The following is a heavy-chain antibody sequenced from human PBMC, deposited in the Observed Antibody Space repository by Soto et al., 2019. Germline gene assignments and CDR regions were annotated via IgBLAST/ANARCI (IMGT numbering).Heavy chain of an antibody. J-gene: IGHJ4*02. D-gene: IGHD2-2*01. CDR2: ITSDGDST. CDR3: VKGNQLLRYYFEF. Sequence: GGFLRLSCSVSGFTFSNYAVHWVRQAPGEGLEYVSGITSDGDSTYHADSVKGRFTISRDNSKNTLYLQMSSLGLEDTAIYYCVKGNQLLRYYFEFWGQGTLVTVSS. V-gene: IGHV3-64D*06. CDR1: GFTFSNYA.